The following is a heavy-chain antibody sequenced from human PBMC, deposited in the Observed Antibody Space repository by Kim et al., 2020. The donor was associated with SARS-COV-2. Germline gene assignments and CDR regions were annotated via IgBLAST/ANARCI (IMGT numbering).Heavy chain of an antibody. J-gene: IGHJ4*01. CDR3: GRPDGTFYPPFFD. CDR1: GVTLSSAIFY. CDR2: RYNNGVT. Sequence: SETLSLTCRISGVTLSSAIFYGGWLRQPPGKGLEWIGSRYNNGVTHYNESLKIRSSVSLDAPRNEMSLKLTSVAAADPSMYYCGRPDGTFYPPFFD. V-gene: IGHV4-39*01. D-gene: IGHD3-16*02.